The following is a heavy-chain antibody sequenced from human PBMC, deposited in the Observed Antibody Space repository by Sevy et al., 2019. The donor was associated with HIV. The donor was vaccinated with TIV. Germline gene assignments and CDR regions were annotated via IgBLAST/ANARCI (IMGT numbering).Heavy chain of an antibody. CDR2: INVYNGNT. J-gene: IGHJ5*02. Sequence: ASVKVSCKTSGYTFSSYAITWVRQAPEQGLEWMGWINVYNGNTNYAQKFQGRVTMTTDTATSTGYLELRSLRSDDTAAYYCASSAGVYYDFPRGQPLDHWGQGTLVTVSS. CDR1: GYTFSSYA. CDR3: ASSAGVYYDFPRGQPLDH. V-gene: IGHV1-18*01. D-gene: IGHD3-3*01.